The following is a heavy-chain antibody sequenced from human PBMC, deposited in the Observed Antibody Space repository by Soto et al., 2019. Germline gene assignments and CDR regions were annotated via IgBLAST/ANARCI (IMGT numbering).Heavy chain of an antibody. Sequence: SETLSLTCTVSGGSMSPYYWSWIRQPPGKGLEWIGEINHSGSTNYNPSLKSRVTISVDTSKNQFSLKLSSVTAADTAVYYCARVRITMVRGVTNHYYFDYWGQGTLVTVS. V-gene: IGHV4-34*01. CDR1: GGSMSPYY. D-gene: IGHD3-10*01. CDR3: ARVRITMVRGVTNHYYFDY. J-gene: IGHJ4*02. CDR2: INHSGST.